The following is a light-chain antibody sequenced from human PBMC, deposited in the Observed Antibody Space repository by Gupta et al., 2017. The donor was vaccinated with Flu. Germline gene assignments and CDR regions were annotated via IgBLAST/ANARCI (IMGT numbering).Light chain of an antibody. CDR3: QQDASSPWT. J-gene: IGKJ1*01. Sequence: EIVLTQSPGTLSLSPGERATLSCRASQSVSSSYLAWYQQKPGQAPRLLIYGASSRATGIPDRFSGSGSGTEFTLTISRLEPEDFAVYYCQQDASSPWTFGQGTKVEIK. CDR1: QSVSSSY. CDR2: GAS. V-gene: IGKV3-20*01.